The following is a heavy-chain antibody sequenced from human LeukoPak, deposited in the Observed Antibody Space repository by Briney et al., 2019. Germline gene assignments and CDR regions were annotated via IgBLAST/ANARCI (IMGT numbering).Heavy chain of an antibody. V-gene: IGHV1-69*13. J-gene: IGHJ5*02. D-gene: IGHD4-23*01. CDR2: IIPIFGTT. CDR1: GGTFNTYA. Sequence: SVKVSCRASGGTFNTYAISWVRQAPGQGLEWMAGIIPIFGTTNYAQNFRGRVTVTADESSSTAYMELSSLRSEDAAVYYCARDKFTAYGGFLNWFDPWGQGTLVTVSS. CDR3: ARDKFTAYGGFLNWFDP.